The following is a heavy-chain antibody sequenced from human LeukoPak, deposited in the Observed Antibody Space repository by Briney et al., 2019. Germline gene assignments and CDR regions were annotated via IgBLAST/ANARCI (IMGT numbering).Heavy chain of an antibody. Sequence: GGSLRLSCAASGFSFRSYSMHWVRQAPGKGLEWVAVISYDENNKYYADSVKGRFTISRDNSKNTLYLQMNSLRAEDTAVYYCARDASSITPLEWGQGTLVSVSS. V-gene: IGHV3-30-3*01. D-gene: IGHD2-15*01. CDR2: ISYDENNK. CDR3: ARDASSITPLE. CDR1: GFSFRSYS. J-gene: IGHJ4*02.